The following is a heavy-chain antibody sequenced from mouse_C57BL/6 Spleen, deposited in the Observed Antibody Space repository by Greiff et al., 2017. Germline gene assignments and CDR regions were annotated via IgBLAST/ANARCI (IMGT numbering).Heavy chain of an antibody. Sequence: VQLQESGPELVKPGASVKISCKASGYSFTGYYMNWVKQSPEKSLEWIGEINPSTGGTTYTQKFKAKATLTVDKSSSTAYMQLKCLTSEDSAVYYCARYYGGRDYWGEVTSVTV. CDR3: ARYYGGRDY. CDR1: GYSFTGYY. D-gene: IGHD1-1*01. V-gene: IGHV1-42*01. CDR2: INPSTGGT. J-gene: IGHJ4*01.